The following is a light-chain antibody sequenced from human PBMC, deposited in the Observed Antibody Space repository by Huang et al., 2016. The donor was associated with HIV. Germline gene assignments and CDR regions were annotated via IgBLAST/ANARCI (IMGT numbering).Light chain of an antibody. CDR2: WAS. V-gene: IGKV4-1*01. CDR1: QTILHDSDSGTY. CDR3: QQYYSSPFT. Sequence: DIVMTQSPDSLAVSLGERATINCKSSQTILHDSDSGTYLAWYQQKPGQPPKLLIHWASIRKSGVPDRFIGSGSGTDFTLTISSLQAEDVAVYYCQQYYSSPFTFGPGTNVDI. J-gene: IGKJ3*01.